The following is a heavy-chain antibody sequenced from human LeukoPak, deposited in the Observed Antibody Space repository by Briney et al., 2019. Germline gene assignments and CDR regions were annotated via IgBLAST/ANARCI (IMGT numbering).Heavy chain of an antibody. V-gene: IGHV3-33*06. D-gene: IGHD1-14*01. CDR3: AKDSNPAGYYYMDV. CDR1: GFTFSTYG. CDR2: IWYDGSNK. Sequence: PGGSLRLSCAASGFTFSTYGMYWVRQAPGKGLDWVAVIWYDGSNKYYADSVKGRFTISRDNSKNTLYLQMNSLRAEDTAVYYCAKDSNPAGYYYMDVWGKGTTGTVSS. J-gene: IGHJ6*03.